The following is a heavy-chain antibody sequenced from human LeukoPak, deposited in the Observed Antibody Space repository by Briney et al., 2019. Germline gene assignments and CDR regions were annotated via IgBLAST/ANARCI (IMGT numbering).Heavy chain of an antibody. CDR2: IYPGDSDT. CDR3: ARCGSSGYYPPSLDDAFDI. Sequence: GESLKISCKGSGYSFTSYWIGWVRQMPGKGLEWMGIIYPGDSDTRYSPSFQGQVTISADKSISTAYLQWSSLKASDTAMYYCARCGSSGYYPPSLDDAFDIWGQGTMVTVSS. J-gene: IGHJ3*02. V-gene: IGHV5-51*01. CDR1: GYSFTSYW. D-gene: IGHD3-22*01.